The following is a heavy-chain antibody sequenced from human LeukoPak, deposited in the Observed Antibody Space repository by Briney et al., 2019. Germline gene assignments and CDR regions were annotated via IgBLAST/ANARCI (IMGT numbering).Heavy chain of an antibody. D-gene: IGHD3-3*01. CDR1: GGSFSGYY. J-gene: IGHJ4*02. Sequence: PSETLSLTCAVYGGSFSGYYWSWIRQPPGKGLEWIGEINHSGSTNYNPSLKSRVTISVDTSKNQFSLKLSSVTAADTAVYYCARLTSGYLRFFDYWGQGTLVTVSS. CDR2: INHSGST. CDR3: ARLTSGYLRFFDY. V-gene: IGHV4-34*01.